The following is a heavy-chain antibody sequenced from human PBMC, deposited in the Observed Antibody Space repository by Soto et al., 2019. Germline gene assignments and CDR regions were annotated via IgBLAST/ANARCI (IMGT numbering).Heavy chain of an antibody. D-gene: IGHD3-10*01. CDR2: TYWDDDK. V-gene: IGHV2-5*02. CDR3: ANDCSRYYGFDY. CDR1: GFSLNSRKVG. Sequence: QITLKESGPTLVKPTQTLTLTCTFSGFSLNSRKVGVGWIRQPPGRALEWLALTYWDDDKRYSPSLRSRLTVTQDTSRHQLVLTMTNLVPGDTATYSCANDCSRYYGFDYWVQGILVTVSS. J-gene: IGHJ4*01.